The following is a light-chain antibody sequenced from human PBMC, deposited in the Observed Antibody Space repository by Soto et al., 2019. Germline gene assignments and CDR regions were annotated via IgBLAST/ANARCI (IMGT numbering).Light chain of an antibody. J-gene: IGKJ5*01. CDR2: DTS. Sequence: EIVLTQSPGTLSLSPCERATLSCRASQSLTNSFIAWYQQKPGQAPRLLIYDTSSRATGIPDRFSGSGSGTDFTLTISRLEPEDFAVFFCQQYGTSEIIFGQGTDWRL. CDR3: QQYGTSEII. CDR1: QSLTNSF. V-gene: IGKV3-20*01.